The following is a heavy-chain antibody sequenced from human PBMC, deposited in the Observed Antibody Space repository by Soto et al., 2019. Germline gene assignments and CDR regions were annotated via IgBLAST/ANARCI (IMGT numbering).Heavy chain of an antibody. CDR3: VRGDPGACSSTSCSDAFDL. Sequence: QVQLQESGPGLVKPSQTLSLTCSVSGGSISSGDSYWNWIRQPPGKGLEWIGSIYYSGSTYYSPSLKCPVTISVGTSKYQFSLKLRSVAAADTAVYYCVRGDPGACSSTSCSDAFDLWGRGTMVAVSS. CDR1: GGSISSGDSY. D-gene: IGHD2-2*01. CDR2: IYYSGST. J-gene: IGHJ3*01. V-gene: IGHV4-30-4*01.